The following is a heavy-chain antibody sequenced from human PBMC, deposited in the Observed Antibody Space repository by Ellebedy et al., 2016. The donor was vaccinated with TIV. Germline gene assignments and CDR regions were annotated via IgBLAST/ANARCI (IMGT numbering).Heavy chain of an antibody. J-gene: IGHJ6*02. D-gene: IGHD3-9*01. CDR1: GFTFSSYA. CDR2: ISGSGVNT. CDR3: AKGDTIFLNPGYGMDV. V-gene: IGHV3-23*01. Sequence: PGGSLRLSCATSGFTFSSYAMSWVRQAPGKGLEWVSAISGSGVNTYYADSVKSRFTISSDNSKNTLYLQMNSLRAEDTAVYYFAKGDTIFLNPGYGMDVWGQGTTLTVSS.